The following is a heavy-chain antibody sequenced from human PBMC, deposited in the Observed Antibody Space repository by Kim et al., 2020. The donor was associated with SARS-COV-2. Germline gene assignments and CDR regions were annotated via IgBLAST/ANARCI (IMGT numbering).Heavy chain of an antibody. V-gene: IGHV1-69*13. J-gene: IGHJ1*01. CDR1: GGTFSSYA. CDR2: IIPIFGTA. D-gene: IGHD3-22*01. CDR3: AFSLYYYDSSGYYTAEYFQH. Sequence: SVKVSCKASGGTFSSYAISWVRQAPGQGLEWMGGIIPIFGTANYAQKFQGRVTITADESTSTAYMELSSLRSEDTAVYYCAFSLYYYDSSGYYTAEYFQHWGQGTLVTVSS.